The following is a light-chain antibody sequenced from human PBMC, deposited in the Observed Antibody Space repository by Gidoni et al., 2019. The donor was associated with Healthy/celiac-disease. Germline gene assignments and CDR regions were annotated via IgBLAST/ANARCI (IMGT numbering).Light chain of an antibody. CDR3: QSYDSSLSGYV. Sequence: QSVLTQPPSVSGAPGQRVTISCTGSSSNIGAGYDVHWYQQLPGTAPKLLIYGNSNRPSGVPDRFSGSKSGTSASLAITGLQAEDEADYYCQSYDSSLSGYVFGGGTKLNVL. CDR2: GNS. V-gene: IGLV1-40*01. CDR1: SSNIGAGYD. J-gene: IGLJ2*01.